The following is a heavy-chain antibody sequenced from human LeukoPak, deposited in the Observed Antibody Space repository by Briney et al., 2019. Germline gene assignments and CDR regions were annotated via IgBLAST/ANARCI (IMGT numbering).Heavy chain of an antibody. CDR2: INPSGGST. V-gene: IGHV1-46*01. CDR3: ARSQTYYYDSSGYYFDY. J-gene: IGHJ4*02. CDR1: GFTFTNYY. D-gene: IGHD3-22*01. Sequence: GASVKVPCKASGFTFTNYYIHWVRQAPGQGLEWMGIINPSGGSTSYVQEFQGRVTMTRDTSTSTIYMELSSLRSEDTAVYYCARSQTYYYDSSGYYFDYWGQGTLVTVSS.